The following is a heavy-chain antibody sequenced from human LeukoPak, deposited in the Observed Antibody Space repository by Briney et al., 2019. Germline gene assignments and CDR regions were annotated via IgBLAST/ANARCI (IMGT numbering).Heavy chain of an antibody. D-gene: IGHD5-24*01. J-gene: IGHJ5*02. Sequence: PSETLSLTCTVSGGSISSYYWSWIRQPPGKGLEWIGYIYYSGSTNYNPSLKSRVTISVDTSKNQFSLKLTSVTAADTAVYYCARHVTQMSNNWFYPWGQGTLVTVSS. CDR1: GGSISSYY. CDR3: ARHVTQMSNNWFYP. V-gene: IGHV4-59*08. CDR2: IYYSGST.